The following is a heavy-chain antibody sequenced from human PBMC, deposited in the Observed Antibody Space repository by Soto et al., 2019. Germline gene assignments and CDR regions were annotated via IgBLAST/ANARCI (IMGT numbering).Heavy chain of an antibody. CDR2: MNPNSGNT. D-gene: IGHD2-2*01. V-gene: IGHV1-8*01. Sequence: ASVKVSCKASGYTFTSYDINWVRQATGQGLEWMGWMNPNSGNTGYAQKFQGRVTMTRNTSISTAYMELSSLRSEDTAVYYCAASVHTMPEFDYWGQGTLVTVSS. CDR3: AASVHTMPEFDY. CDR1: GYTFTSYD. J-gene: IGHJ4*02.